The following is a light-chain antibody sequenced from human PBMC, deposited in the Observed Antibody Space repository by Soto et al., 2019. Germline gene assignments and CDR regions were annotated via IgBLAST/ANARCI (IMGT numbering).Light chain of an antibody. J-gene: IGKJ2*01. Sequence: ENVLTQSPGTLSLSPGERATLSCRASQSVRSNYLAWYQQKPGQAPRLLIYGASSRATGIPDRFSGSGSGTDFTLTISSLEPEDFAVYYCQQYGSSPMYTFGQGTRLEIK. CDR3: QQYGSSPMYT. V-gene: IGKV3-20*01. CDR2: GAS. CDR1: QSVRSNY.